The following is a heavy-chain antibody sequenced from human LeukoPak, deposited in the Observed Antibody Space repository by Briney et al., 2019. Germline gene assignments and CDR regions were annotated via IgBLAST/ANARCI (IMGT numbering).Heavy chain of an antibody. D-gene: IGHD5-24*01. V-gene: IGHV1-69*13. Sequence: SVKVSCKASGGTFSSYAISWVRQAPGQGLEWMGGIIPIFGTANYAQEFQGRVTVTADESTSTAYMELSSLRSEDTAVYYCASWTNYNPPLWSYYYMDVWGKGTTVTVSS. CDR2: IIPIFGTA. J-gene: IGHJ6*03. CDR1: GGTFSSYA. CDR3: ASWTNYNPPLWSYYYMDV.